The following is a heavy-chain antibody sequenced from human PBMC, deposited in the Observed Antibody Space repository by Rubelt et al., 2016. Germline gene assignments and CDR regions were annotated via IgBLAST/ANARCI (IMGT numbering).Heavy chain of an antibody. CDR3: ARGYLSNSFDY. CDR1: GFTFEDYG. D-gene: IGHD4-11*01. CDR2: INWNGRST. V-gene: IGHV3-20*04. J-gene: IGHJ4*02. Sequence: EVQLVESGGGVVRPGGSLRLSCAASGFTFEDYGMSWVRQVPGKGLEWGSGINWNGRSTSYADSVEDRFIISRDNAKNSLFLQMNSLRAEDTAVYYRARGYLSNSFDYWGQGTLVTVSS.